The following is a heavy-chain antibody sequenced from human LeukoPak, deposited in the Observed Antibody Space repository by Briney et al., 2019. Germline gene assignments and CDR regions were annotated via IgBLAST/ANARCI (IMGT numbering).Heavy chain of an antibody. Sequence: GGSLRLSCAASGFTFSSYGMHWVRQAPGKGLEWVAVIWYDGSNKYYADSVKGRFTISRDNSKNTLYLQMNSLRAEDTAVYYCARDLLTSSYYYGMDVWGQGTTVTVSS. CDR2: IWYDGSNK. V-gene: IGHV3-33*01. J-gene: IGHJ6*02. CDR1: GFTFSSYG. CDR3: ARDLLTSSYYYGMDV. D-gene: IGHD2-15*01.